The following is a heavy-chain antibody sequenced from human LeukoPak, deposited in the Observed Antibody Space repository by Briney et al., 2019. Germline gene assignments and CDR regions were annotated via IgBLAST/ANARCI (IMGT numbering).Heavy chain of an antibody. CDR2: IRAYNGNT. Sequence: ASVKVSCKASGYTFTSYGISWVRQAPGQGLEWMGWIRAYNGNTNYAQKLQGRVTMTTDTSTSTAYMELRSLRSDDTAVYYCARVGYYDSSGYRTPDYWGQGTLVTVSS. D-gene: IGHD3-22*01. J-gene: IGHJ4*02. V-gene: IGHV1-18*01. CDR3: ARVGYYDSSGYRTPDY. CDR1: GYTFTSYG.